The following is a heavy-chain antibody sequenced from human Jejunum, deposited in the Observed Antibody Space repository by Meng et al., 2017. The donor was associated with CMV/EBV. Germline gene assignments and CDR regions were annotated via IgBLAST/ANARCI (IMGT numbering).Heavy chain of an antibody. CDR2: VGVSGSTT. D-gene: IGHD3-16*01. J-gene: IGHJ4*01. CDR3: ANTYVDYYDDPYLEG. V-gene: IGHV3-23*01. CDR1: GFTFSNYA. Sequence: AAAGFTFSNYAMSWVRQAPGKGLEWVSFVGVSGSTTYYADSVRGRFTISRDKCKNTLYLQLKEDTALYYCANTYVDYYDDPYLEGWGHRTLVTVSS.